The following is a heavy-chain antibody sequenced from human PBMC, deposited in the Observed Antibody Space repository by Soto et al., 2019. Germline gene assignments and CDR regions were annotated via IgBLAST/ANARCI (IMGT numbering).Heavy chain of an antibody. D-gene: IGHD2-2*02. Sequence: PSETLSLTCTVSGGSISSSNYCWGWIRQPPGKGLEWIGNIYYSGSTYYNASLKSRVIISVDTSKNQFSLSLTTVTAADTAVYYCAREYTYGSNFFDCWGQGALVTVSS. J-gene: IGHJ4*02. CDR1: GGSISSSNYC. CDR3: AREYTYGSNFFDC. CDR2: IYYSGST. V-gene: IGHV4-39*07.